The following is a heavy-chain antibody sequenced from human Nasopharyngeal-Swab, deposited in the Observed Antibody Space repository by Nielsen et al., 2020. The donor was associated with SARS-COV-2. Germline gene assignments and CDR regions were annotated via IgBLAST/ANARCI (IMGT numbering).Heavy chain of an antibody. CDR2: IKQDGSEK. CDR3: ARDLFITIFVPRYYYGMDV. J-gene: IGHJ6*02. Sequence: GESLKISCAASGFTFSGYWMSWVRQAPGKGLEWVANIKQDGSEKYYVDSVKGRFTISRDNAKNSLYLQMNSLRAEDTAVYYCARDLFITIFVPRYYYGMDVWGQGTTVTVSS. D-gene: IGHD3-3*01. V-gene: IGHV3-7*01. CDR1: GFTFSGYW.